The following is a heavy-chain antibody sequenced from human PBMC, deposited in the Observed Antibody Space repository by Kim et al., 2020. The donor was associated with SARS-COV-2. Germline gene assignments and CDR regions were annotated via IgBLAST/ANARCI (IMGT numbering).Heavy chain of an antibody. CDR3: ARGRYSSSWYGSSGWFDT. Sequence: SETLSLTCAVYGGSFSGYYWSWIRQPPGKGLEWIGEINHSGSTNYNPSLKSRVTISVDTSKNQFSLKLSSVTAADTAVYYCARGRYSSSWYGSSGWFDTWGQGTLVTVSS. CDR2: INHSGST. J-gene: IGHJ5*02. D-gene: IGHD6-13*01. CDR1: GGSFSGYY. V-gene: IGHV4-34*01.